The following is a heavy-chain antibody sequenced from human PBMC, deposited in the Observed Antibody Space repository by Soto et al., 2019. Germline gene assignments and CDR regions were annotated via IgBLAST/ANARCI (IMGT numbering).Heavy chain of an antibody. J-gene: IGHJ4*02. V-gene: IGHV4-4*02. CDR2: IYHSGST. Sequence: SETLSLTCAVSGGSISSSNWWSWVRQPPGKGLEWIGEIYHSGSTNYNPSLKSRVTISVDKSKNQFSLKLSSVTAADTAVYYWAKKGSSKPRGRYLSGHWGQGTLVTVS. D-gene: IGHD3-16*01. CDR1: GGSISSSNW. CDR3: AKKGSSKPRGRYLSGH.